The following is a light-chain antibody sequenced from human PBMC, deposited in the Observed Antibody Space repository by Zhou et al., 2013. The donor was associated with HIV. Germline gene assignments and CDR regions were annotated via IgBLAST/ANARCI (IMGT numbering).Light chain of an antibody. CDR2: KAS. Sequence: DIQMTQSPSTLSASVGDRVTITCRASQSISNWLAWYQQKPGKAPNLLIYKASSLESGVPSRFSGSGSGTEFTLTISSLQPDDFATYFCQQYDNYPYSFGQGTKV. V-gene: IGKV1-5*03. J-gene: IGKJ2*03. CDR1: QSISNW. CDR3: QQYDNYPYS.